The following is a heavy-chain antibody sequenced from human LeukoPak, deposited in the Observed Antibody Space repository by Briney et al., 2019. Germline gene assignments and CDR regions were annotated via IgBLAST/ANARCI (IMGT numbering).Heavy chain of an antibody. D-gene: IGHD4-17*01. V-gene: IGHV3-23*01. Sequence: GGSLRLSCAASGFTFSSYAMSWVRQAPGKGPECVSAISSSGVTTYYADSVKGRFTISRDNSKNTLYLQMNSLRAEDTAVYYCAKYPLSSTVNIDYWGQGTLVTVSS. J-gene: IGHJ4*02. CDR1: GFTFSSYA. CDR2: ISSSGVTT. CDR3: AKYPLSSTVNIDY.